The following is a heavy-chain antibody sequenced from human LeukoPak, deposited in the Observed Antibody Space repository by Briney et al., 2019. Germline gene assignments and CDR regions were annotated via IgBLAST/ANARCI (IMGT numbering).Heavy chain of an antibody. D-gene: IGHD6-13*01. J-gene: IGHJ6*02. V-gene: IGHV3-23*01. CDR2: ISGSGGST. CDR1: GFTFSTYA. Sequence: PGGSLRLSCVASGFTFSTYAMTWVRQAPGKGLEWVSGISGSGGSTYNADSVRGRFTISRDNSKNTLYLEMNSLRAEDTALYYCAKIIASSRWYDYFYGMDVWGQGTTVTVSS. CDR3: AKIIASSRWYDYFYGMDV.